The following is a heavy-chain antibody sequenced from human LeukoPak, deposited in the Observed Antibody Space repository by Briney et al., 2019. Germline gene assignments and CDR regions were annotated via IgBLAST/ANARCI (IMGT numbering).Heavy chain of an antibody. Sequence: GGSLRLSCAASGFTFSDYWMSWVRQAPGKGLEWVANIKQGGGEIYYVDSVKGRFTISRDNAKNSLYLQMNSLRAEDTGIYYCARDKVMGPTKFDNWGQGTLDTVS. D-gene: IGHD1-26*01. CDR1: GFTFSDYW. J-gene: IGHJ4*02. V-gene: IGHV3-7*01. CDR3: ARDKVMGPTKFDN. CDR2: IKQGGGEI.